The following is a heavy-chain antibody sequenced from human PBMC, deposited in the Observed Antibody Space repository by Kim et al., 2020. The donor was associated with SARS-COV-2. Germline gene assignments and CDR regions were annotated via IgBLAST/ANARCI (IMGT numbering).Heavy chain of an antibody. CDR3: ARDESAARMANWFDP. V-gene: IGHV4-34*01. CDR2: INHSGST. J-gene: IGHJ5*02. CDR1: GGSFSGYY. Sequence: SETLSLTCAVYGGSFSGYYWSWIRQPPGKGLEWIGEINHSGSTNYNPSLKSRVTISVDTSKNQFSLKLSSVTAADTAVYYCARDESAARMANWFDPWGQG. D-gene: IGHD6-6*01.